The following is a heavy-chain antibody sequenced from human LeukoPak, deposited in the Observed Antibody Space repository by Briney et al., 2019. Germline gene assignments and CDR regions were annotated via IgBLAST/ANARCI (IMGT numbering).Heavy chain of an antibody. Sequence: GASVKVSCKASGGTFSSYAISWVRQAPGQGLEWMGGIIPIFGTANYAQKFQGRVTITADESTSTAYMELSSLRSEDTAVYYCATVAAAGTGHDFCFDYWGQGTLVTVSS. D-gene: IGHD6-13*01. CDR1: GGTFSSYA. J-gene: IGHJ4*02. V-gene: IGHV1-69*13. CDR2: IIPIFGTA. CDR3: ATVAAAGTGHDFCFDY.